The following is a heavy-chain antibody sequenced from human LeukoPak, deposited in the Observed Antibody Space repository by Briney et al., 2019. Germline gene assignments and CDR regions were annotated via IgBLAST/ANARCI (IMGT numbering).Heavy chain of an antibody. D-gene: IGHD3-3*01. Sequence: GRSLRLSCAASGFTFSSYGMHWVRQAPGKGLEWVSYISSSGTTIYYADSVKGRFTISRDSAKNSLYLQMNSLRAEDTAVYYCARDGTTIFGVVNNWFDPWGQGTLVTVSS. CDR2: ISSSGTTI. J-gene: IGHJ5*02. CDR3: ARDGTTIFGVVNNWFDP. V-gene: IGHV3-48*04. CDR1: GFTFSSYG.